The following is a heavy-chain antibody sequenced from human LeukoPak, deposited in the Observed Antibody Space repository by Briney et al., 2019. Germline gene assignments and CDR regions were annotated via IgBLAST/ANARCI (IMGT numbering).Heavy chain of an antibody. J-gene: IGHJ6*03. V-gene: IGHV2-70*11. D-gene: IGHD4/OR15-4a*01. CDR1: GFSLSTTGMC. CDR2: IDWDDDK. Sequence: SGPTLVKPTQTLTLTCTFSGFSLSTTGMCVSWIRQPPGKALEWRARIDWDDDKHYSTSLKTRLTISKDTSKNQVVLTMANMDPVDTATYYCARMALNYYYMDVGGKGTTVTVSS. CDR3: ARMALNYYYMDV.